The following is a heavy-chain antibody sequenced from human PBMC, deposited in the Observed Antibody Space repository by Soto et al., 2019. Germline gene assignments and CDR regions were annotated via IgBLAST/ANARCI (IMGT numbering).Heavy chain of an antibody. CDR3: ARGKGTITMVRGVVYNWFDP. V-gene: IGHV4-34*01. CDR2: INHSGST. CDR1: GGSFSGYY. Sequence: PSETLSLTCAVYGGSFSGYYWSWIRQPPGKGLEWIWEINHSGSTNYNPSLKSRVTISVDTSKNQFSLKLSSVTAADTAVYYCARGKGTITMVRGVVYNWFDPWGQGTLVTV. D-gene: IGHD3-10*01. J-gene: IGHJ5*02.